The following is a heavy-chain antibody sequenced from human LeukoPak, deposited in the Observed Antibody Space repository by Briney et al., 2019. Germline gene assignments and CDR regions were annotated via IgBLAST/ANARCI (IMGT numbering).Heavy chain of an antibody. CDR2: ISSSGSTI. V-gene: IGHV3-11*01. CDR3: AKDISGSSSGSAFDI. D-gene: IGHD6-6*01. Sequence: GGSLRLSCAASGFTFSDYYMSWIRQAPGKGLEWVPYISSSGSTIYYADSVKGRFTISRDNAKNSLYLQMNSLRAEDMALYYCAKDISGSSSGSAFDIWGQGTMVTVSS. CDR1: GFTFSDYY. J-gene: IGHJ3*02.